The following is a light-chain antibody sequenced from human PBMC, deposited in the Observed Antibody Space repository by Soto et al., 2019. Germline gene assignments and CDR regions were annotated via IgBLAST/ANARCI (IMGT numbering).Light chain of an antibody. CDR3: QAGGTGGV. Sequence: QPVLTQSPSASASLGASVKLTCTLSSGHSSYAIAWHRQQPEKGPRYLMEINSDGSHTKGDGVPDRYSGSSSGADRYLTISSLQSDDEADYYCQAGGTGGVFGGGTKLTVL. CDR1: SGHSSYA. V-gene: IGLV4-69*01. J-gene: IGLJ3*02. CDR2: INSDGSH.